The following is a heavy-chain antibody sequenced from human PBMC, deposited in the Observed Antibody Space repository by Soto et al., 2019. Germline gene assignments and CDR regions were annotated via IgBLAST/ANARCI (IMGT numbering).Heavy chain of an antibody. CDR3: VREIASRL. Sequence: EVQVVESGGGLVQPGGSLRLSCAASGFTFTSYWMTWVRQAPGRGLEWVANIKKDGSETSYVDSVKGRFTISRDNAKSSLYLQMNSLRADDTAVYYCVREIASRLWGKGTTVIVSS. CDR1: GFTFTSYW. V-gene: IGHV3-7*01. D-gene: IGHD2-21*01. CDR2: IKKDGSET. J-gene: IGHJ6*04.